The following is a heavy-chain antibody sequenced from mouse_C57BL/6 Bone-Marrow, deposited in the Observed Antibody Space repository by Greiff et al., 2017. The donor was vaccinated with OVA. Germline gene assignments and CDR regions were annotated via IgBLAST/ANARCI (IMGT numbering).Heavy chain of an antibody. V-gene: IGHV2-2*01. CDR2: IWSGGST. Sequence: QVQLKESGPGLVQPSQSLSITCTVSGFSLTSYGVHWVRQSPGKGLEWLGVIWSGGSTAYNAAFISRLSISKDNSKSQVFFKMNSLQADDTAIYYCARRRGSSYGYFDVWGTGTTVTVSS. CDR1: GFSLTSYG. CDR3: ARRRGSSYGYFDV. J-gene: IGHJ1*03. D-gene: IGHD1-1*01.